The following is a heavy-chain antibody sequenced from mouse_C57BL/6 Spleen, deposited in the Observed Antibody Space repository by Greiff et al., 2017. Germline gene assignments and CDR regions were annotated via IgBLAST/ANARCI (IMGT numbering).Heavy chain of an antibody. CDR2: ISSGNSTI. D-gene: IGHD1-1*01. Sequence: EVQGVESGGGLVKPGGSLKLSCAASGFTFSDYGMHWVRQAPEKGLEWVAYISSGNSTINYADTVKGRFTISRANAKITLFLQMTSLRSEDTAMCYCARGSGSSWFAYWGQGTLVTVSA. CDR3: ARGSGSSWFAY. J-gene: IGHJ3*01. V-gene: IGHV5-17*01. CDR1: GFTFSDYG.